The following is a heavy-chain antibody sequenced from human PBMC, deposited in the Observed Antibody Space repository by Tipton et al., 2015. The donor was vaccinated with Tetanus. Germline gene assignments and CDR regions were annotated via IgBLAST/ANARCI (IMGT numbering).Heavy chain of an antibody. V-gene: IGHV4-4*07. CDR3: ARGSDIVVVPGVTRADWFDP. D-gene: IGHD2-2*01. Sequence: LRLSCTVSGVSTSGYYWSWIRQPAGKGLEWIGRVDRSGTTTYNPSLKGRVTMSLDTSKNQFSLKLTSVTAADTAMYYCARGSDIVVVPGVTRADWFDPWGQGTLVTVSS. CDR1: GVSTSGYY. J-gene: IGHJ5*02. CDR2: VDRSGTT.